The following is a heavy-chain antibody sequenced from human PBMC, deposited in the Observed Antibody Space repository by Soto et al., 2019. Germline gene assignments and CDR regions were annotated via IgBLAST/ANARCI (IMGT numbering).Heavy chain of an antibody. CDR2: VYPSDSDV. D-gene: IGHD3-16*01. J-gene: IGHJ4*02. CDR1: GYRFTSSW. V-gene: IGHV5-51*01. Sequence: PGESLTISCQGSGYRFTSSWIGWVRQMPGKGLEWLGNVYPSDSDVRYSPSFEGRVTISADNSINTAYLHLLNLKASDTAIYYCTKGDTSPFDSWGQGPRVTVSS. CDR3: TKGDTSPFDS.